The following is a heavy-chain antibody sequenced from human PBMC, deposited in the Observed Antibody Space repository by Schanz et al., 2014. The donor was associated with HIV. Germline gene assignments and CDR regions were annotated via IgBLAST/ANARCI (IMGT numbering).Heavy chain of an antibody. CDR1: GFTFSSYS. CDR2: ISGSSSYI. V-gene: IGHV3-21*01. J-gene: IGHJ4*02. D-gene: IGHD1-1*01. Sequence: EVQLVESGGSLVKPGGSLRLSCAASGFTFSSYSMNWVRQAPGKGLEWVSFISGSSSYISYADSVKGRFTISRDNAKSSLFLQMNSLRAEDTAVYFCARDGYNSMSRKDYYFDSWGQGTLVTVSS. CDR3: ARDGYNSMSRKDYYFDS.